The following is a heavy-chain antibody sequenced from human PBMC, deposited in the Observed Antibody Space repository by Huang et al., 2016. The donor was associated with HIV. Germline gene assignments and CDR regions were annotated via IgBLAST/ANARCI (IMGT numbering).Heavy chain of an antibody. V-gene: IGHV3-23*01. D-gene: IGHD3-10*01. CDR2: ISPSGLNT. J-gene: IGHJ4*02. Sequence: EVQLLQSGGGLLQPGKSLRLSCAASGLTFDAYAIQWVRQAPGEGLEWISTISPSGLNTYFSDPVRGRSTASRNNSESIVFLEMDNLRAEDTAIYYCSIIPYYGSGFWGRGTLVAVS. CDR1: GLTFDAYA. CDR3: SIIPYYGSGF.